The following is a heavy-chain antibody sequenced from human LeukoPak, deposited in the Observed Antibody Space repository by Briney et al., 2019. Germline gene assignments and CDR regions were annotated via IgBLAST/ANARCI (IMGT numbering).Heavy chain of an antibody. CDR1: GGSISSSSYY. J-gene: IGHJ3*02. CDR3: ARQYDFWSGYYAFDI. Sequence: PSETLSLTCTVSGGSISSSSYYWGWIRQPPGKGLEWIGSIYYSGSAYYNPSLKSRVTISVDTSKNQFSLKLSSVTAADTAVYYCARQYDFWSGYYAFDIWGQGTMVTVSS. CDR2: IYYSGSA. D-gene: IGHD3-3*01. V-gene: IGHV4-39*01.